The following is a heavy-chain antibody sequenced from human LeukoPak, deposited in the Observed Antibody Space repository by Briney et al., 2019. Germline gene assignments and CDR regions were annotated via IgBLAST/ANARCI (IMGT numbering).Heavy chain of an antibody. CDR2: ISGSGGST. CDR1: GFTFSSYA. J-gene: IGHJ4*02. V-gene: IGHV3-23*01. CDR3: AKAAKVSLIVVVITFDY. Sequence: GGSLRLSCAASGFTFSSYAMSWVRQAPGKGLEWVSAISGSGGSTYYADSVKGRFTISRDNSKNPLYLQMNSLSAEDTAVYYCAKAAKVSLIVVVITFDYWGQGTLVTVSS. D-gene: IGHD3-22*01.